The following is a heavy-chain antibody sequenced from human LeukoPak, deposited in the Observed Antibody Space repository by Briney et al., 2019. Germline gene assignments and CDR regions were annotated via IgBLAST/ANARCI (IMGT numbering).Heavy chain of an antibody. J-gene: IGHJ4*02. V-gene: IGHV1-69*04. CDR1: GGTFSSYA. Sequence: GASVKVSFKASGGTFSSYAISWVRQAPGQGLEWMGRIIPIFGIANYAQKFQGRVTITADKSTSTAYMELSSLRSEDTAVYYCATLLSGYDYFDYWGQGTLVTASS. CDR2: IIPIFGIA. CDR3: ATLLSGYDYFDY. D-gene: IGHD5-12*01.